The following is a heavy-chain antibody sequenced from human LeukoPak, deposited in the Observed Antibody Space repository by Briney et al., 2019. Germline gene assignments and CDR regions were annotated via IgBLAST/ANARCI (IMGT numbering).Heavy chain of an antibody. V-gene: IGHV4-39*01. CDR1: GGSISSSSYY. D-gene: IGHD3-10*01. CDR2: IYYSGST. CDR3: ARRYYYGSGSYYNGSTLDY. J-gene: IGHJ4*02. Sequence: PSETLSLTCTVSGGSISSSSYYWGWLRQPPGKGLEWIGSIYYSGSTYYNPSLKGRVTISVDTSKNQFSLKLSSVTAADTAVYYCARRYYYGSGSYYNGSTLDYWGQGTLVTVSS.